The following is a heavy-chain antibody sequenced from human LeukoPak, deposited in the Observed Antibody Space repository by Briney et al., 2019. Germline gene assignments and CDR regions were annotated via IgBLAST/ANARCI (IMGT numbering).Heavy chain of an antibody. J-gene: IGHJ4*02. D-gene: IGHD6-19*01. Sequence: GGSLTLSCAASGFTVSNDYMSWVRQIPGKGLEWVSVIWGGGTTYCADSVKGRFTISRDNSENTLYLHMNSLRAGDMAVYFCARLHLTYNSGWYWVDNWGQGTLVTVSS. V-gene: IGHV3-66*04. CDR1: GFTVSNDY. CDR3: ARLHLTYNSGWYWVDN. CDR2: IWGGGTT.